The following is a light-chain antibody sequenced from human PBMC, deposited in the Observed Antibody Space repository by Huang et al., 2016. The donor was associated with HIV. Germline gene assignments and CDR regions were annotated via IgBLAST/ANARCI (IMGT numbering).Light chain of an antibody. CDR3: HQYYDTPGT. J-gene: IGKJ1*01. Sequence: DIVMTQSPDSLAVSLGERATINCRSSQNILNTYNNKNYLACYQQKSVHPPRLLIYWASTRESGVPDRFSGSGSGTDFTLTISSLQAEDMAFYYCHQYYDTPGTFGQGTQVEIK. CDR1: QNILNTYNNKNY. V-gene: IGKV4-1*01. CDR2: WAS.